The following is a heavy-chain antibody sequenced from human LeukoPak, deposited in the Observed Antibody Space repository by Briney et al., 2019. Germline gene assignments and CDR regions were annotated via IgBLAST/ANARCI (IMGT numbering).Heavy chain of an antibody. D-gene: IGHD3-3*01. Sequence: AGGSLRLSCAASGFTFSSYSMNWVRQAPGKGLEWVSYISSTSTIYYADSVKGRFTISRDNAKSSLYLQMNYLGAEDTAVYYCARGILETNSVAFDLWGQGTMVTVS. CDR1: GFTFSSYS. J-gene: IGHJ3*01. V-gene: IGHV3-48*01. CDR2: ISSTSTI. CDR3: ARGILETNSVAFDL.